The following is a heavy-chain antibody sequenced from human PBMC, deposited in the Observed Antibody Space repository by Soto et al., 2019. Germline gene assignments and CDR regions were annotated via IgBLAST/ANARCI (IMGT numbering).Heavy chain of an antibody. CDR1: GYTFTSYY. D-gene: IGHD6-13*01. V-gene: IGHV1-46*03. J-gene: IGHJ5*02. Sequence: ASVKVSCKASGYTFTSYYMHWVRQAPGQGLEWMGIINPSGGSTSYAQKFQGRVTMTRDTSTSTVYMELSSLRSEDTAVYYCARDPRIAAAGNWFDPWGQGTLVTVSS. CDR3: ARDPRIAAAGNWFDP. CDR2: INPSGGST.